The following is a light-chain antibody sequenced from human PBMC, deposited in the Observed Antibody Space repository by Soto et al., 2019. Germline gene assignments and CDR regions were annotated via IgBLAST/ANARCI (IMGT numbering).Light chain of an antibody. J-gene: IGKJ4*01. Sequence: EIVLTQSPATMSLSPGERATLSCRASQSVNADLAWLQQKPGQPPRLLIYAASNRATGIPARFSGSGSGTEFTLTISSLEPEDFAVYYCQHRSNWPPDLTFGGGTKVEIK. CDR3: QHRSNWPPDLT. V-gene: IGKV3-11*01. CDR1: QSVNAD. CDR2: AAS.